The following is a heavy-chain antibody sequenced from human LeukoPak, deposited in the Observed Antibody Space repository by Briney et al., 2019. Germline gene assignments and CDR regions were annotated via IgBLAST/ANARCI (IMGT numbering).Heavy chain of an antibody. CDR1: GGSFSGYY. J-gene: IGHJ6*03. Sequence: SETLSLTCAVYGGSFSGYYWSWIRQPPGKGLEWIGEINHSGSTNYNPSLKSRVTISVDTSKNQFSLKLSTVTAADTAVYYCASYCSSTSCYDMDVWGKGTTVTVSS. CDR2: INHSGST. D-gene: IGHD2-2*01. V-gene: IGHV4-34*01. CDR3: ASYCSSTSCYDMDV.